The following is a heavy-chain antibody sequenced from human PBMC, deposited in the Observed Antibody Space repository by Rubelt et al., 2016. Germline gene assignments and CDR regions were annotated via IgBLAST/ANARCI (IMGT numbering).Heavy chain of an antibody. CDR2: IYYSGST. D-gene: IGHD6-13*01. CDR3: ARGTGIAAALKFDY. Sequence: QVQLQESGPGLVEPSETLSLTCIVSGGSIRGHYWSWIRQPPGKGLEWIGYIYYSGSTNYNPSLKSRVTLSVDTSKNQVSLKLGSVTAADTAVYYCARGTGIAAALKFDYWGQGTLVTVAA. V-gene: IGHV4-59*11. CDR1: GGSIRGHY. J-gene: IGHJ4*02.